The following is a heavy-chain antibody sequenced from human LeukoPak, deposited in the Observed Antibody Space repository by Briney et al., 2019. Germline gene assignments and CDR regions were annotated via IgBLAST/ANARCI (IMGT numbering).Heavy chain of an antibody. CDR1: GYTLTSYG. D-gene: IGHD4-23*01. V-gene: IGHV1-18*01. J-gene: IGHJ4*02. CDR2: ISAYNGNT. CDR3: AIAGRTTVVTPGKY. Sequence: ASVKVSCKASGYTLTSYGITWVRQAPGQGLEWMGWISAYNGNTNYAQKLQGRVTMTTDTSTSTAYLELRRLRSDDTAGYYCAIAGRTTVVTPGKYWGQGTLVTVSS.